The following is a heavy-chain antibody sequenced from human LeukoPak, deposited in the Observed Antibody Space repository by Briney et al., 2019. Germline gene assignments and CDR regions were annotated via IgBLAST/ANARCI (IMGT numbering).Heavy chain of an antibody. J-gene: IGHJ5*02. D-gene: IGHD3-10*01. CDR1: GGSISSDNYY. V-gene: IGHV4-61*09. Sequence: PSQTLSLTCTVSGGSISSDNYYWSWIRQPAGKGLEWIGYIYYSGSTNYNPSLKSRVTISVDTSKNQFSLKLSCVTAADTAVYYCARHRGQYYYGSGSYYVWFDPWGQGTLVTVSS. CDR3: ARHRGQYYYGSGSYYVWFDP. CDR2: IYYSGST.